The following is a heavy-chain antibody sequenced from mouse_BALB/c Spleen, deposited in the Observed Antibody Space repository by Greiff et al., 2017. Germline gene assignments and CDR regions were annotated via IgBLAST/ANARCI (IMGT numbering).Heavy chain of an antibody. CDR2: ISSGGSYT. CDR3: TREDGKNFDY. V-gene: IGHV5-6-4*01. CDR1: GFTFSSYT. Sequence: EVQLVESGGGLVKPGGSLKLSCAASGFTFSSYTMSWVRQTPEKRLEWVATISSGGSYTYYPDSVKGRFTISRDNAKNTLYLQMSSLKSEDTAMYYCTREDGKNFDYWGQGTTLTVSS. D-gene: IGHD2-1*01. J-gene: IGHJ2*01.